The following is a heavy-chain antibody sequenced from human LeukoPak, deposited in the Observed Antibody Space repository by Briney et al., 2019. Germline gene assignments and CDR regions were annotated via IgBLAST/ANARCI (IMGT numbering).Heavy chain of an antibody. V-gene: IGHV3-21*01. Sequence: GGSLRLSCAASGFTLSSYSMNWVRQAPGKGLEWVSSITSSSSYISYADSVKGRFTISRDNARNSLYLQMNSLRAEDTAVYYCARDRNTSGWYWGFDYWGQGTLVTVSS. J-gene: IGHJ4*02. D-gene: IGHD6-19*01. CDR3: ARDRNTSGWYWGFDY. CDR2: ITSSSSYI. CDR1: GFTLSSYS.